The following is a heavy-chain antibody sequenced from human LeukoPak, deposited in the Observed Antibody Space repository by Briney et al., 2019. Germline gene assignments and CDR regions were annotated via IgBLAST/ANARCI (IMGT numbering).Heavy chain of an antibody. CDR3: ARQAARPSEWFDP. J-gene: IGHJ5*02. D-gene: IGHD6-6*01. CDR1: GGSISSSSSY. Sequence: SETLSLTCTVSGGSISSSSSYWGWIRQPPGKGLEWIGSIYYSGSTYYNPSLKSRVTISVDTSKNQFSLKLSSVTAADTAVYYCARQAARPSEWFDPWGQGTLVTVSS. V-gene: IGHV4-39*01. CDR2: IYYSGST.